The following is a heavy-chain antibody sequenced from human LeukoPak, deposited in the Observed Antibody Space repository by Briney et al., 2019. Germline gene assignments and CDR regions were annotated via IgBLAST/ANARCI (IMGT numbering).Heavy chain of an antibody. V-gene: IGHV4-4*07. D-gene: IGHD2-2*01. J-gene: IGHJ5*02. CDR1: GGSISSYY. Sequence: SETLSLTCTVSGGSISSYYWSWIRQPAGKGLEWIGRIYSSGSTNYNPSLKSRVTMSVDTSKNQFSLKLSPVTAADTAVYYCARDRLGYCSSTSCSPWFDPWGQGTLVTVSS. CDR3: ARDRLGYCSSTSCSPWFDP. CDR2: IYSSGST.